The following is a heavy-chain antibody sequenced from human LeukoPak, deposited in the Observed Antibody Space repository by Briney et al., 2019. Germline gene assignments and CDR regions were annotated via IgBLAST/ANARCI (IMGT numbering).Heavy chain of an antibody. CDR2: ISGSGGST. J-gene: IGHJ4*02. D-gene: IGHD3-10*01. CDR1: GFTFSSYV. V-gene: IGHV3-23*01. Sequence: PGGSLRLSCEASGFTFSSYVMSWVRQAPGTGLEWVSAISGSGGSTYYADSVKGRFTISRDNSKNTLYLQMNSLRAEDTAVYYCAKTYGSGSYYNSLDYWGQGTLVTVST. CDR3: AKTYGSGSYYNSLDY.